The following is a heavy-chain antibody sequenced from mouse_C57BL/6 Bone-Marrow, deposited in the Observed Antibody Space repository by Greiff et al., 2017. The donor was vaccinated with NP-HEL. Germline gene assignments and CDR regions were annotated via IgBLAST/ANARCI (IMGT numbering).Heavy chain of an antibody. CDR3: AREDYGGFDD. J-gene: IGHJ2*01. CDR1: GYTFTSYG. D-gene: IGHD1-1*01. Sequence: QVQLKQSGAELARPGASVKLSCKASGYTFTSYGISWVKQRTGQGLEWIGEIFPRSGNTYYNEKFKGKATLTADKSSSTAYMELRSLTSEDAAVYFCAREDYGGFDDWGQGTTLTVSS. CDR2: IFPRSGNT. V-gene: IGHV1-81*01.